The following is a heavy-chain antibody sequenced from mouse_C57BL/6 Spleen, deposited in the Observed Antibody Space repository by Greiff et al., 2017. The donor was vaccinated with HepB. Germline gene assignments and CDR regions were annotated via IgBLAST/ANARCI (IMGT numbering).Heavy chain of an antibody. V-gene: IGHV1-7*01. CDR1: GYTFTSYW. CDR3: ARRFTTVVEDPYWYFDV. CDR2: INPSSGYT. D-gene: IGHD1-1*01. J-gene: IGHJ1*03. Sequence: VQFQESGAELAKPGASVKLSCKASGYTFTSYWMHWVKQRPGQGLEWIGYINPSSGYTKYNQKFKDKATLTADKSSSTAYMQLSSLTYEDSAVYYCARRFTTVVEDPYWYFDVWGTGTTVTVSS.